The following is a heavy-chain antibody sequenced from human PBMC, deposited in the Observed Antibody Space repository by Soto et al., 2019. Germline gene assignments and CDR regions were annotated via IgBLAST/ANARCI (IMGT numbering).Heavy chain of an antibody. CDR3: ARVRGGDYGGYLDL. CDR2: IGTAGDT. J-gene: IGHJ2*01. CDR1: GFTFSSYD. D-gene: IGHD4-17*01. Sequence: EVQLVESGGGLVQPGGSLRLSCAASGFTFSSYDMHWVRPATGKGLEWVSAIGTAGDTYYPGSVKVRFTISRENAKNSLYLQMNSLRAGDTAVYYCARVRGGDYGGYLDLWGRGTLVTVSS. V-gene: IGHV3-13*01.